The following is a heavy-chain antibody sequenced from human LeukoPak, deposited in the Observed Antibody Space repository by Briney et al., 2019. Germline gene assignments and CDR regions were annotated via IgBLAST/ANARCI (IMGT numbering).Heavy chain of an antibody. D-gene: IGHD2-15*01. CDR1: GFTFSSYA. Sequence: PAESLRLSCAASGFTFSSYAMSWVRQAPGKGLEWISYISGSGGSTYYAAPEKGRSTISKDNSKHSLYLQINSLRAEATAVYYCAKEAYQLAAVDYWGQGTLVTVSS. J-gene: IGHJ4*02. CDR2: ISGSGGST. V-gene: IGHV3-23*01. CDR3: AKEAYQLAAVDY.